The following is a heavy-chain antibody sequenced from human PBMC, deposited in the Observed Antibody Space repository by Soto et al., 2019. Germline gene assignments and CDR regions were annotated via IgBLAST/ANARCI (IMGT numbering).Heavy chain of an antibody. J-gene: IGHJ4*01. D-gene: IGHD3-9*01. Sequence: GGSLRLSSAASGFTFSEYYMTWIRQATGTWLEWVSYISSSVSTLYYADSVKGRFTISRDNAKSSLYLQMNSLRAEDTAIYYCARGSPYDILTGYNWYYFDYWGHGTLVTVSS. V-gene: IGHV3-11*01. CDR3: ARGSPYDILTGYNWYYFDY. CDR2: ISSSVSTL. CDR1: GFTFSEYY.